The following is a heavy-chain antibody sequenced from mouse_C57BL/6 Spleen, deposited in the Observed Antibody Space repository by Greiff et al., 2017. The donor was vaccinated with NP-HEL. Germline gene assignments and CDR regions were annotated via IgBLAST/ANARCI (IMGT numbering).Heavy chain of an antibody. D-gene: IGHD1-1*01. Sequence: VKLMESGAELVKPGASVKISCKASGYAFSSYWMNWVKQRPGKGLEWIGQIYPGDGDTNYNGKFKGKATLTADKSSSTAYMQLSSLTSEDSAVYFCARYSTTVVAPFDYWGQGTTLTVSS. CDR3: ARYSTTVVAPFDY. V-gene: IGHV1-80*01. CDR1: GYAFSSYW. CDR2: IYPGDGDT. J-gene: IGHJ2*01.